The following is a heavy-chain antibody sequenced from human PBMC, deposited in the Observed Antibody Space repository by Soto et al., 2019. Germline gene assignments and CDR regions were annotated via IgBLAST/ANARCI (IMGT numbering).Heavy chain of an antibody. V-gene: IGHV3-30*18. CDR1: GFTLSNTG. CDR3: AKDWGSSGWFNWFDP. D-gene: IGHD6-19*01. CDR2: ISHDGSNT. J-gene: IGHJ5*02. Sequence: QVQLVESGGGVVQPGRSLRLSCVASGFTLSNTGMHWVRQAPGKGLEWVAMISHDGSNTYYGDSVKGRFTISRDNSWNTLYLQMDSLRPEDTSVYYFAKDWGSSGWFNWFDPWGQGTLVTVSS.